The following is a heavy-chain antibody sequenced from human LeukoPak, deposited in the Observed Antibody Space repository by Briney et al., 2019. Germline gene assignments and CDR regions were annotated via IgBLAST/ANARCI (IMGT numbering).Heavy chain of an antibody. CDR3: ARGPGEVTGESFDY. CDR1: GGSISSSY. Sequence: SETLSLTCTVSGGSISSSYWSWIRQPAGKGLEWIGRIYTSGSTNYDPSLKSRVTMSVDTSKNQFSLRPSSVTAADTAVYYCARGPGEVTGESFDYWGQGTLVTVSS. J-gene: IGHJ4*02. D-gene: IGHD2-21*02. V-gene: IGHV4-4*07. CDR2: IYTSGST.